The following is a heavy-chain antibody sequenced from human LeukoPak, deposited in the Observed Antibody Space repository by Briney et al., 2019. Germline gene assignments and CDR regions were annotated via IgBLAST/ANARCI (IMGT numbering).Heavy chain of an antibody. CDR3: AKDRGGWFGELLPYFDH. J-gene: IGHJ4*02. CDR2: ISSSSSSTT. V-gene: IGHV3-48*01. Sequence: PGGSLRLSCAASGFTFSSYSMNWVRQAPGKGLEWVSYISSSSSSTTYYADSVKGRFTISRDNSKNTLYLQMNSLRAEDTAVYYCAKDRGGWFGELLPYFDHWGQGTLVTVSS. D-gene: IGHD3-10*01. CDR1: GFTFSSYS.